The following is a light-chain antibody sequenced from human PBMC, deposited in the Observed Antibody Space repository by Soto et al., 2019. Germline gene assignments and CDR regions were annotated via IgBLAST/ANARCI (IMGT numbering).Light chain of an antibody. CDR1: QSVNGF. J-gene: IGKJ1*01. Sequence: EIVMTQSPGTLSVFPGESVTLSCRASQSVNGFLDWFQHKPGQAPRLVLKRIFIRAIGVPARFSGSGSETEFTLTINGLQSEDSGVYYCLQHYAWPWTFGQGAKVDNK. V-gene: IGKV3-15*01. CDR3: LQHYAWPWT. CDR2: RIF.